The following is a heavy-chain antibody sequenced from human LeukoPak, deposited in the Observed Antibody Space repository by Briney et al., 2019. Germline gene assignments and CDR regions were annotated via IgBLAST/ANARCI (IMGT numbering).Heavy chain of an antibody. V-gene: IGHV3-9*01. CDR1: GFTFDDYT. CDR2: ISWNSGSI. D-gene: IGHD1-26*01. Sequence: GGSLRLSCAASGFTFDDYTMHWVRQAPGKGLEWVSGISWNSGSIGYADSVKGRFTISRDNAKNSLYLQMNSLRAEDTALYYCAKDPTPIVGASYNYFDYWGQGTLVTVSS. J-gene: IGHJ4*02. CDR3: AKDPTPIVGASYNYFDY.